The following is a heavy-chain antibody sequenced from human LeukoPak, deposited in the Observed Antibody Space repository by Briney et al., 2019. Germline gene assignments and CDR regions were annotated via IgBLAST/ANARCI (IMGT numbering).Heavy chain of an antibody. CDR2: LYTGGDT. CDR1: GFTVSAHY. Sequence: GGSLRLSCAVSGFTVSAHYMSWVRQAPGKGLECVSFLYTGGDTYYADSVKGRFTISRDNSKNTLYLQMNSLRAEDTAVYYCARGPGSRGIFDYWGQEPWSPSPQ. V-gene: IGHV3-53*01. CDR3: ARGPGSRGIFDY. J-gene: IGHJ4*01. D-gene: IGHD3-10*01.